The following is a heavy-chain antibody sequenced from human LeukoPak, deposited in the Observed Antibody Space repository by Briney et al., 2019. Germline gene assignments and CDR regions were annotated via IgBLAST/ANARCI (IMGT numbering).Heavy chain of an antibody. Sequence: GGSLRLSCAASGFTFSTYGMHWVRQAPGKGLEWVAVISYTGSEKYYADSVKGRFTISRDNSKNTLYLQMNSLRREDTAVYYCAKSRDTSGWSAFDYWGQGTLVSVSS. CDR1: GFTFSTYG. J-gene: IGHJ4*02. D-gene: IGHD6-19*01. CDR3: AKSRDTSGWSAFDY. V-gene: IGHV3-30*18. CDR2: ISYTGSEK.